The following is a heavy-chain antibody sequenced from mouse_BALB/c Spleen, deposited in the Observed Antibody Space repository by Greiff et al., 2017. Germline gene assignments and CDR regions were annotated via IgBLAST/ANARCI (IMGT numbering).Heavy chain of an antibody. CDR1: GFSLTSYG. V-gene: IGHV2-9*02. CDR3: ARDGYDYAMDY. J-gene: IGHJ4*01. Sequence: LVESGPGLVAPSQSLSITCTVSGFSLTSYGVHWVRQPPGKGLEWLGVIWAGGSTNYNSALMSRLSISKDNSKSQVFLKMNSLQTDDTAMYYCARDGYDYAMDYWGQGTSVTVSS. CDR2: IWAGGST. D-gene: IGHD2-2*01.